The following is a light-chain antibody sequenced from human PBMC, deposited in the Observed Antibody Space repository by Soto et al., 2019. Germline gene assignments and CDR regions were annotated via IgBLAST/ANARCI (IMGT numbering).Light chain of an antibody. V-gene: IGLV2-11*01. J-gene: IGLJ2*01. Sequence: QSALTQPRSVSGSPGQSVTISCTGTSSDVGGYNFLSWYQQHPGKAPKFMIYDVSKRPSGVPDRFSGSRSGNTAALTISGLQAEDEADYYCCSYAASSVVFGGGTEVTVL. CDR3: CSYAASSVV. CDR2: DVS. CDR1: SSDVGGYNF.